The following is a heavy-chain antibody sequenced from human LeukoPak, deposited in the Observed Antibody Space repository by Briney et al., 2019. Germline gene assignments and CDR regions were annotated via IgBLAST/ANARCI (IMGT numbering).Heavy chain of an antibody. CDR3: ARLAVTTLDY. CDR2: INPNSGGT. V-gene: IGHV1-2*02. J-gene: IGHJ4*02. D-gene: IGHD4-17*01. CDR1: RYTFGDYY. Sequence: ASVKVSCKASRYTFGDYYMHWVRQAPGQRLEWMGWINPNSGGTKYAQKFQGRVTMTRDTSISTAYMELSRLRSDDTAVYYCARLAVTTLDYWGQGTLVTVSS.